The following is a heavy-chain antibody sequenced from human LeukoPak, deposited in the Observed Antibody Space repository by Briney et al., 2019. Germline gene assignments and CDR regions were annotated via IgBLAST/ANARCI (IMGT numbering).Heavy chain of an antibody. D-gene: IGHD6-19*01. CDR3: ATNNQWLVLDY. J-gene: IGHJ4*02. V-gene: IGHV3-74*01. CDR2: INSDGSST. CDR1: ALTFRHYW. Sequence: PGGSLRLSCAASALTFRHYWMHLVRQAPGKGLVWVSRINSDGSSTSYADSVKGRFTISRDNAKNTLYLQMNSMRAEDTAVYYCATNNQWLVLDYWGQGTLVTVSS.